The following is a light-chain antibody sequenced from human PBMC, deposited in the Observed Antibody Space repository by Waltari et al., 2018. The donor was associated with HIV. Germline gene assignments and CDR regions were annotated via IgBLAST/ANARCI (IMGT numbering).Light chain of an antibody. CDR1: SDDVGYYNY. J-gene: IGLJ3*02. V-gene: IGLV2-14*03. CDR3: SSYVGSSTSWL. Sequence: QSALTQPASVSGSPGQSIVISCTGTSDDVGYYNYVSWYQQHPGKVPKLVIYDVTIRPSGVSNRFSGSKSGNTASLTISGLRADDEADYYCSSYVGSSTSWLFGGGTKLTV. CDR2: DVT.